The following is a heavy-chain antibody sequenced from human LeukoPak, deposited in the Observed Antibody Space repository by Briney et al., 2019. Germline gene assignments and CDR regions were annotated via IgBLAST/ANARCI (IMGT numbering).Heavy chain of an antibody. CDR1: GCSFTSYW. CDR3: ARSRDGYKNDAFDI. V-gene: IGHV5-51*01. J-gene: IGHJ3*02. CDR2: IYPGDSDT. D-gene: IGHD5-24*01. Sequence: GQSLTISCKGSGCSFTSYWIGCLRQMPGNVLEWMGIIYPGDSDTRYSPSFQGQVTISADKSISTAYLQWSSLKASDTAMYYCARSRDGYKNDAFDIWGQGTMVTVSS.